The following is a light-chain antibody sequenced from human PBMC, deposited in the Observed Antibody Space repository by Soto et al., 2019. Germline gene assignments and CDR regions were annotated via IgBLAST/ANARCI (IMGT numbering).Light chain of an antibody. J-gene: IGKJ1*01. CDR2: GAS. CDR3: QQFDRSLPSWT. CDR1: QSVSSNY. Sequence: ETVLTQSPGTLSLSPGERATLSCRASQSVSSNYLAWYQHIPGQAPRLLIYGASTRATGIPDRFSGSGSGTDINLTISRLEPEDFAVYYCQQFDRSLPSWTFGQGTKVE. V-gene: IGKV3-20*01.